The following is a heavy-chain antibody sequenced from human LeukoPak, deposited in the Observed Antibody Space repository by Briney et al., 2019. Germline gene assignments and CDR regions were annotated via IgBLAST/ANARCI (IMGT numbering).Heavy chain of an antibody. J-gene: IGHJ4*02. V-gene: IGHV4-34*01. CDR1: GGSFSGYY. Sequence: PSETLSLTCAVYGGSFSGYYWSWIRQPPGKGLEWIGEINHSGSTNYNPSLKSRVTISVDTSKNQFSLKLSSVTAADTAVYYCARGGYSQWLLRQYYFDYWGQGTLVTVSS. CDR3: ARGGYSQWLLRQYYFDY. CDR2: INHSGST. D-gene: IGHD5-12*01.